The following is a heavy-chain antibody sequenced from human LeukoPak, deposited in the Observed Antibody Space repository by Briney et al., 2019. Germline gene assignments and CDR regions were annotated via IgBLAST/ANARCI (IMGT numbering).Heavy chain of an antibody. CDR1: GVSISSGSYY. CDR2: IYTSGST. Sequence: NPSQTLSLTCIVSGVSISSGSYYWSWIRQPAGKGLEWIGRIYTSGSTNYNPSLKSRVTISVDTSKNQFSLKLSSVTAADTAVYYCARVVGFGELFTRGYMDVWGKGTTVTVSS. J-gene: IGHJ6*03. D-gene: IGHD3-10*01. CDR3: ARVVGFGELFTRGYMDV. V-gene: IGHV4-61*02.